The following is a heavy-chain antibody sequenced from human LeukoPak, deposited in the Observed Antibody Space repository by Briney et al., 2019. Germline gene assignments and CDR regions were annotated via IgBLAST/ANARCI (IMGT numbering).Heavy chain of an antibody. Sequence: ASVKVSCKVSGYTLTELSMHWVRQAPGKGLEGVGGFDPEDGETIYAQKFQGRVTMTEDTSTDTAYMELNSLRSEDTAVYYCATDKNLYGSGSYRFDYWGQGTLVTVST. CDR2: FDPEDGET. D-gene: IGHD3-10*01. J-gene: IGHJ4*02. CDR1: GYTLTELS. V-gene: IGHV1-24*01. CDR3: ATDKNLYGSGSYRFDY.